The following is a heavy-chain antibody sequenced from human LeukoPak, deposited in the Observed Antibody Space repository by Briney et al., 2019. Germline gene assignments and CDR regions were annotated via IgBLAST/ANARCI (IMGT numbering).Heavy chain of an antibody. D-gene: IGHD4-17*01. V-gene: IGHV1-18*01. CDR3: ARFPYGEASNDY. Sequence: ASVKVSCKASGYTFTSHGISWVRQAPGQGLERMGWISTYNGNTNYAQNLQGRVTMTTDTSTSTAYMELRSLRSDDTAVYYCARFPYGEASNDYWGQGTLVTVSS. CDR1: GYTFTSHG. J-gene: IGHJ4*02. CDR2: ISTYNGNT.